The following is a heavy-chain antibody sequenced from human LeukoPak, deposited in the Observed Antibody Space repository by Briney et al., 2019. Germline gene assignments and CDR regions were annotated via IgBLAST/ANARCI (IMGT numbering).Heavy chain of an antibody. CDR3: ARVVVGTSDI. Sequence: SQTLSLTCTVSGGSISSGDYYWSWLRQPPGKGLEWIGYIYYSGSTYYNPSLKSPVTISVDTSKNQFSLKLSSVTAADTAVYYCARVVVGTSDIWGQGTMVTVSS. V-gene: IGHV4-30-4*01. D-gene: IGHD2-21*01. J-gene: IGHJ3*02. CDR2: IYYSGST. CDR1: GGSISSGDYY.